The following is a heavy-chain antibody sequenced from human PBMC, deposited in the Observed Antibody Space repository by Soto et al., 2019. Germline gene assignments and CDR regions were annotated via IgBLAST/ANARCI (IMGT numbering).Heavy chain of an antibody. Sequence: ASVKVSCKVSGYTLTELSMHWVRQAPGKGLEWMGGFDPEDGETIYAQKFQGRVTMTEDTSTDTAHMELSSLRSEDTAVYYCATLGGRYYDILTGYPRAFDIWGQGTMVTVSS. V-gene: IGHV1-24*01. J-gene: IGHJ3*02. CDR2: FDPEDGET. D-gene: IGHD3-9*01. CDR3: ATLGGRYYDILTGYPRAFDI. CDR1: GYTLTELS.